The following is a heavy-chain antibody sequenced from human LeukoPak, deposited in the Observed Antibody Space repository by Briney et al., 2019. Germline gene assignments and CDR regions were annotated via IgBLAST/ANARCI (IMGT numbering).Heavy chain of an antibody. D-gene: IGHD6-13*01. J-gene: IGHJ4*02. CDR2: INPNTGGT. V-gene: IGHV1-2*02. CDR1: GYTFTGYY. Sequence: ASVKVSCKASGYTFTGYYIHWVRQAPGQGLEWMGWINPNTGGTHYAQKFQGRVTMTRDTSITTAYMDLSRLRPDDTAVFSCARSRLAAAGSYLLLWGQGTLVTVSS. CDR3: ARSRLAAAGSYLLL.